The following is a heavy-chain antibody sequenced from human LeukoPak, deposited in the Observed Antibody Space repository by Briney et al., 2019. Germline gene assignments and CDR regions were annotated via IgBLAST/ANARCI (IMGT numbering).Heavy chain of an antibody. CDR3: ARDGWELLVGQQDGYLYMDV. J-gene: IGHJ6*03. V-gene: IGHV3-30*01. Sequence: GGSLRLSCTASGFTFSRYSMHWVRQAPGKGLEWVAVISSDGKNKYYADSMKGRFTISRDNAKNTLHLQMNSLRPEDTAVFYCARDGWELLVGQQDGYLYMDVWGKGTTVTVSS. CDR2: ISSDGKNK. D-gene: IGHD1-26*01. CDR1: GFTFSRYS.